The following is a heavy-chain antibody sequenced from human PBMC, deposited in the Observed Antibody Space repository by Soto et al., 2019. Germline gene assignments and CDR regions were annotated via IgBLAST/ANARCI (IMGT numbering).Heavy chain of an antibody. D-gene: IGHD3-10*01. J-gene: IGHJ6*04. Sequence: GGSLRLSCAASGFTFSGSAMHWVRQASGKGLEWVGRIRSKANSYATAYAASVKGRFTISRDDSKNTAYLQMNSLKTEDTAVYYCTRQGTMVRGANYFGYYYYGMDVWGKGTTVTVSS. CDR2: IRSKANSYAT. CDR3: TRQGTMVRGANYFGYYYYGMDV. V-gene: IGHV3-73*01. CDR1: GFTFSGSA.